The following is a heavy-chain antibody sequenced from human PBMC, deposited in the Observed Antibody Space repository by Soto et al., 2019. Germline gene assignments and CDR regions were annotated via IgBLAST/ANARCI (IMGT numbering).Heavy chain of an antibody. CDR2: ISGSGGST. CDR3: AKDPALRGTEYYFDY. Sequence: EVQLLESGGGLVQPGGSLRLSCAASGFTFSSYAMSWVRQAPGKGLEWVSAISGSGGSTYYADSVKGRFTISKDNSKNTLYLQMNSLRAEDTAVYYCAKDPALRGTEYYFDYWGQGTLVTVSS. V-gene: IGHV3-23*01. J-gene: IGHJ4*02. D-gene: IGHD1-7*01. CDR1: GFTFSSYA.